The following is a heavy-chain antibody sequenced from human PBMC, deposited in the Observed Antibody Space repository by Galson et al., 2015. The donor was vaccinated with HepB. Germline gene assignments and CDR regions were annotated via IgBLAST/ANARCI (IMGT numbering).Heavy chain of an antibody. V-gene: IGHV3-30-3*01. CDR2: ISYDGSNK. CDR1: GFTFSSYA. J-gene: IGHJ4*02. CDR3: ARDMGRDSVVVVPAAIDY. Sequence: SLRLSCAASGFTFSSYAMHWVRQAPGKGLEWVAVISYDGSNKYYADSVKGRFTISRDNSKNTLYLQMNSLRAEDTAVYYCARDMGRDSVVVVPAAIDYWGQGTLVTVSS. D-gene: IGHD2-2*01.